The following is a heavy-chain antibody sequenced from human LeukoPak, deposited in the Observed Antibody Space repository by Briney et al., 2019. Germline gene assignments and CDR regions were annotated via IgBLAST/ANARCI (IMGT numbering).Heavy chain of an antibody. CDR3: ARGVPVAGTGRWFDP. CDR2: INHSGST. CDR1: GGSISSYY. J-gene: IGHJ5*02. D-gene: IGHD6-19*01. Sequence: SSETLSLTCTVSGGSISSYYWSWIRQPPGKGLEWIGEINHSGSTNYNPSLKSRVTISVDTSKNQFSLKLSSVTAADTAVYYCARGVPVAGTGRWFDPWGQGTLVTVSS. V-gene: IGHV4-34*01.